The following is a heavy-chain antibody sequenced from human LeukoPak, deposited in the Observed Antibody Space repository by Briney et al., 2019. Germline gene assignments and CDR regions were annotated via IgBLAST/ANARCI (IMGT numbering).Heavy chain of an antibody. CDR1: GGSISSHY. J-gene: IGHJ4*02. D-gene: IGHD3-3*01. CDR3: ARVSYDFWSGYYNYYFDY. Sequence: SETLSLTCTVSGGSISSHYWSWIRQPPGKGLEWIGYIYYSGSTNYNPSLKSRVTISVDTSKNQFSLKLSSVTAADTAAYYCARVSYDFWSGYYNYYFDYWGQGTLVTVSS. CDR2: IYYSGST. V-gene: IGHV4-59*11.